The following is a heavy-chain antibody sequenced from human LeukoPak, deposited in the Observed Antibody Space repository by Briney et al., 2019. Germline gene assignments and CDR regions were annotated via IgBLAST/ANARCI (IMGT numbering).Heavy chain of an antibody. CDR2: INPNSGGT. D-gene: IGHD3-9*01. Sequence: GASVKVSCKASGYTFTGYYMHWVRQAPGQGLEWMGWINPNSGGTNYAQKFQGRVTMTRDTSISTAYMELSRLRSDDTAVYYCARLRRYFDWLPEGGFDYWGQGTLVTVSS. CDR1: GYTFTGYY. CDR3: ARLRRYFDWLPEGGFDY. V-gene: IGHV1-2*02. J-gene: IGHJ4*02.